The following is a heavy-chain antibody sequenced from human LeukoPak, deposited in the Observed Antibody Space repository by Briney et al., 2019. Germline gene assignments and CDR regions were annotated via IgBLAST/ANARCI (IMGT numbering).Heavy chain of an antibody. CDR2: ISGSGGST. CDR1: GFTFSSYA. J-gene: IGHJ5*02. CDR3: ATDGAGFDT. V-gene: IGHV3-23*01. Sequence: GGSLRLSCAAPGFTFSSYAMSWVRQAPGKGLEWVSAISGSGGSTYYADSVKGRFTISRDNAKKSLYLEMNNLRAEDTAVYYCATDGAGFDTWGQGVLVTVSS.